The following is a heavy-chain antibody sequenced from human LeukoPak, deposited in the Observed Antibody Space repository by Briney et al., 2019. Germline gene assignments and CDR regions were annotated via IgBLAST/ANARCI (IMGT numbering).Heavy chain of an antibody. Sequence: PGGSLRLSCAGSGFIFNNYAMHWVRQPPGKGLGWVSGISWNSGTIDYADSVRGRFTISRDNAKNSLYLHMDSLRVEDTAFYYCAKDNRRHYTSGPNPDSLHWGQGALVTVSS. V-gene: IGHV3-9*01. CDR3: AKDNRRHYTSGPNPDSLH. CDR2: ISWNSGTI. D-gene: IGHD6-19*01. CDR1: GFIFNNYA. J-gene: IGHJ4*02.